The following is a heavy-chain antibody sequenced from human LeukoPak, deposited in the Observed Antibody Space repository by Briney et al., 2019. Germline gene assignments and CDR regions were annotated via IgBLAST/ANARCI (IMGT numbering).Heavy chain of an antibody. Sequence: ASVKVSCKASGYTFTGYYMHWVRQAPGQGLEWMGRINPNSGGTNYALKFQGRVTMTRDTSISTAYMELSRLRSDDTAVYYCARSDHYYYYMDVWGKGTTVTVSS. CDR3: ARSDHYYYYMDV. CDR2: INPNSGGT. CDR1: GYTFTGYY. J-gene: IGHJ6*03. V-gene: IGHV1-2*06.